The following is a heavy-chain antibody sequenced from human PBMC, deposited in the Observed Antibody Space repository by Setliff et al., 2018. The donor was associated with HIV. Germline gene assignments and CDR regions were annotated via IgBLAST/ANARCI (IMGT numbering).Heavy chain of an antibody. J-gene: IGHJ6*03. Sequence: PGGSLRLSCAASGFTFSSYAMSWVRQAPGKGLEWVSTINTNGGTTYYRDSVKGRFTISRDNSKNTLYLQMNSLRAEDTAVYYCASSGYNYGGYYMDVWGKGTTVTVSS. CDR1: GFTFSSYA. CDR2: INTNGGTT. D-gene: IGHD5-18*01. V-gene: IGHV3-23*01. CDR3: ASSGYNYGGYYMDV.